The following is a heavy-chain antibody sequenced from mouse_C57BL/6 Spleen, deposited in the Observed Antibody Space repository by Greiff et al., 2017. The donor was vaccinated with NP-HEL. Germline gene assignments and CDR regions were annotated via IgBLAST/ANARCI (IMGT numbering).Heavy chain of an antibody. CDR2: ISYDGSN. CDR3: ARRPHYYGSSYGYFDV. V-gene: IGHV3-6*01. CDR1: GYSITSGYY. J-gene: IGHJ1*03. Sequence: VQLQQSGPGLVKPSQSLSLTCSVTGYSITSGYYWNWIRQFPGNKLEWMGYISYDGSNNYNPSLKNRISITRDTSKNQFFLKLNSVTTEDTATYYCARRPHYYGSSYGYFDVWGTGTTVTVSS. D-gene: IGHD1-1*01.